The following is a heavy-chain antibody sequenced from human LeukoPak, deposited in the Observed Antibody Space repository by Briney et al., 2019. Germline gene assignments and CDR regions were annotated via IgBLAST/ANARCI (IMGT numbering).Heavy chain of an antibody. Sequence: PGGSLRLSCAASGFTFSSYAMPWVRQAPGKGLEWVAVISYDGSNKYYADSVKGRFTISRDNSKNTLYLQMNSLRAEDTAVYYCARDPSSMDAFDIWGQGTMVTVSS. CDR2: ISYDGSNK. CDR1: GFTFSSYA. CDR3: ARDPSSMDAFDI. J-gene: IGHJ3*02. D-gene: IGHD2/OR15-2a*01. V-gene: IGHV3-30-3*01.